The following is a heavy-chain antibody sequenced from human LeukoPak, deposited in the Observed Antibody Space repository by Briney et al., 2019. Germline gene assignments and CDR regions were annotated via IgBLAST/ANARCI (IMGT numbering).Heavy chain of an antibody. CDR2: IYSGGST. Sequence: GGSLRLSCAASGFTVSSNYMSWVRQAPGKGLEWVSVIYSGGSTYYADSVKGRFTISRDNSKNTLYLQMNSLRAEDTAVYYCARDSPYYYYYIDVWGKGTTVTVSS. CDR1: GFTVSSNY. V-gene: IGHV3-53*01. CDR3: ARDSPYYYYYIDV. J-gene: IGHJ6*03.